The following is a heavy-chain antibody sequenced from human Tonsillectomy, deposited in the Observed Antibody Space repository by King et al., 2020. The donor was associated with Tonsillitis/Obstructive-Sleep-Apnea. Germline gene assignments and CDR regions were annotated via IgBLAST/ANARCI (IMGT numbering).Heavy chain of an antibody. J-gene: IGHJ4*02. Sequence: QLVQSGGGLVKPRGSLRLSCAASGFTFSSYSMNWVRQAPGKGLEWVSSISSSSSYIYYADSVKGRFTISRDNAENSLYLQMNSLRAEDSAVYYCAREGTDDTDFDFWGQGTLVTVSS. V-gene: IGHV3-21*01. CDR2: ISSSSSYI. D-gene: IGHD3-9*01. CDR1: GFTFSSYS. CDR3: AREGTDDTDFDF.